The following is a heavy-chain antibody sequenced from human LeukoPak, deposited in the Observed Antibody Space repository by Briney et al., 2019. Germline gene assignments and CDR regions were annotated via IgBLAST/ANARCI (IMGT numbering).Heavy chain of an antibody. J-gene: IGHJ3*02. CDR1: GXSISSSNW. CDR2: IYHSGST. V-gene: IGHV4-4*02. Sequence: PSETLSLTCAVSGXSISSSNWWSWVRQPPGKELEWIGEIYHSGSTNYNPSLKSRVTISVDKSKNQFSLKLSSVTAADTAVYYCAVGGVYLRGGAEAFDIWGQGTMVTVSS. CDR3: AVGGVYLRGGAEAFDI. D-gene: IGHD3-10*01.